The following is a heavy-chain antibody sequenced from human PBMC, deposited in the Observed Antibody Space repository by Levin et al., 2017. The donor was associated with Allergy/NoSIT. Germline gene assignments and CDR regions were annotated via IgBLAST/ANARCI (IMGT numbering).Heavy chain of an antibody. CDR2: LSGTGSIT. J-gene: IGHJ3*02. CDR3: AKEYSVCSGGSCYSPDPDAFDS. Sequence: GGSLRLSCAASEFTFASYAMSWVRQAPGKGLEWVSALSGTGSITYYADSVKGRFIISRDNYKNMLYLQMTSLRAEDTAIYYCAKEYSVCSGGSCYSPDPDAFDSWGQGTVVTVAA. CDR1: EFTFASYA. V-gene: IGHV3-23*01. D-gene: IGHD2-15*01.